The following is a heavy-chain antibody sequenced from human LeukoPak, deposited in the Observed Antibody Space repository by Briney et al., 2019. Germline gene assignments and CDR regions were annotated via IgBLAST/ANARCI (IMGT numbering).Heavy chain of an antibody. V-gene: IGHV3-53*01. CDR3: ARDYAFGI. J-gene: IGHJ3*02. Sequence: PGGSLRLSCAASGFTFSTYWMHWVRQAPGKGLEWVSVIYSGGGTYYADSVKGRFTISRDNSKNTLYLQMNTLRAEDTAVYYCARDYAFGIWGQGTRVTVSS. CDR1: GFTFSTYW. CDR2: IYSGGGT.